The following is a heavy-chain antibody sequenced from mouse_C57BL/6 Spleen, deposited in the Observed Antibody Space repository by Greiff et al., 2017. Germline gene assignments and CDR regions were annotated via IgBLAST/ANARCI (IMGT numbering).Heavy chain of an antibody. J-gene: IGHJ4*01. V-gene: IGHV1-82*01. Sequence: QVQLKESGPELVKPGASVKISCKASGYAFSSSWMNWVKQRPGKGLEWIGRIYPGDGDTNYNGKFKGKATLTADKSSSTAYMQLSSLTSEDSAVYFCARGLYYDYAMDYWGQGTSVTVSS. CDR3: ARGLYYDYAMDY. D-gene: IGHD2-1*01. CDR1: GYAFSSSW. CDR2: IYPGDGDT.